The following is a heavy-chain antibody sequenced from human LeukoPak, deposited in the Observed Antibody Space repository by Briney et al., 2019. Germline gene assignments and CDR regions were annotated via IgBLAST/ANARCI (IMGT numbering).Heavy chain of an antibody. J-gene: IGHJ3*02. CDR1: GGSISSYY. D-gene: IGHD1-26*01. CDR2: IYTSGST. V-gene: IGHV4-4*07. CDR3: ARDSGSYYTSANAFDI. Sequence: SETLSLTCTVSGGSISSYYWSWLRQPAGKGLEGIGRIYTSGSTNYNPSLKSRVTMSVDTSKNQFSLRLSSVTAADMAVYYCARDSGSYYTSANAFDIWGQGTMVTVSS.